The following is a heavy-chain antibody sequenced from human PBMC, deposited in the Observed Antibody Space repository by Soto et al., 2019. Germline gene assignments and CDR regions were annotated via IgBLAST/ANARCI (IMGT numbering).Heavy chain of an antibody. CDR1: GYTFTGHY. V-gene: IGHV1-2*02. Sequence: GASVKVSCKASGYTFTGHYIHWVRQAPEQVPEWMGEIGPGSGATRYAQRFQGRVTMTRDMSITTVYMELNNLSPDDTAVYYCGRGRSGQIVVFYWGQGTPVTVSS. CDR2: IGPGSGAT. CDR3: GRGRSGQIVVFY. D-gene: IGHD1-26*01. J-gene: IGHJ4*02.